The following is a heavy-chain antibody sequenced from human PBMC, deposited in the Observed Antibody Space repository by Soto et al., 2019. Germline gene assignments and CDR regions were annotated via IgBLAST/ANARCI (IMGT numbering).Heavy chain of an antibody. CDR1: GYTFTSYD. V-gene: IGHV1-46*01. J-gene: IGHJ4*02. Sequence: ASVKVSCKASGYTFTSYDINWVRQATGQGLEWMGRINPNGGSTSYAQKFQGRVTMTRDTSTSTVYMELSSLRSEDTAVYYCASEYCSGGSCYAGSFDYWGQGTLVTVSS. D-gene: IGHD2-15*01. CDR3: ASEYCSGGSCYAGSFDY. CDR2: INPNGGST.